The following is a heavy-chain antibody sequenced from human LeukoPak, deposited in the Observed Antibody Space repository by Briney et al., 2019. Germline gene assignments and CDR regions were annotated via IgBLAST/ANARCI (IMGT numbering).Heavy chain of an antibody. D-gene: IGHD6-13*01. CDR2: ISGSGGST. J-gene: IGHJ4*02. CDR1: GFTFSSYA. CDR3: AKDLAAAGIFDY. V-gene: IGHV3-23*01. Sequence: GGSLRLSCAASGFTFSSYAMSWVRQTPGKGLEWVSAISGSGGSTYYADSVKGRFTISRDNSKNTLFLQMNSLRVEDTAPYYCAKDLAAAGIFDYWGQGTLVTVSS.